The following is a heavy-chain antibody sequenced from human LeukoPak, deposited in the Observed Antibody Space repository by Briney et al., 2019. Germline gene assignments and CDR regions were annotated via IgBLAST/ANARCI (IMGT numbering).Heavy chain of an antibody. V-gene: IGHV3-74*01. Sequence: GGSLRLSCAASGFIFSNYWMHWVRQAPGKGLVWVSRINPDGSSTNYADSVTGRFTISRDNAENTLYLQMNSLRAEDTAVYYCVRDVQFAFDIWGQGTMVTVSS. CDR2: INPDGSST. D-gene: IGHD5-24*01. J-gene: IGHJ3*02. CDR3: VRDVQFAFDI. CDR1: GFIFSNYW.